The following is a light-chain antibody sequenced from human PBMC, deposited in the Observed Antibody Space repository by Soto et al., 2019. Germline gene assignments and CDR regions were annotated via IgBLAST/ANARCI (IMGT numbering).Light chain of an antibody. CDR2: DVS. J-gene: IGLJ1*01. V-gene: IGLV2-11*01. CDR3: CSHAGDNTYV. Sequence: QSVLTQPRSVSGSPGQSVTISCTGTSSDVGGYNYVSWYQQHPGKAPKLMIYDVSKRPSGVPDRFSGSKSGNTASLTISGLQAEDEADYFCCSHAGDNTYVFGTGTKLTVL. CDR1: SSDVGGYNY.